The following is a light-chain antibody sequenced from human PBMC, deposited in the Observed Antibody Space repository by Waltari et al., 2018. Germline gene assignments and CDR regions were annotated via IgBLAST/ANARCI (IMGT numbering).Light chain of an antibody. J-gene: IGKJ1*01. Sequence: DVQMTQSPSTLSASVGDRFTTTCRASQSISNWLAWYQQKPGKAPKVLIYKASNLESGVPSRFSGSGSGTEFTLTISSLQPDDCATYYCQQYSSYSRTFGQGTKVEIK. CDR3: QQYSSYSRT. CDR1: QSISNW. CDR2: KAS. V-gene: IGKV1-5*03.